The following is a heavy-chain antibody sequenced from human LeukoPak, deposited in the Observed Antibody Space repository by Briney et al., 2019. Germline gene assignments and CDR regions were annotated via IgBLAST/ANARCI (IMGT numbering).Heavy chain of an antibody. CDR3: ARGQISSGWYYYYYGMDV. V-gene: IGHV1-8*01. Sequence: ASVKVSCKASGYTFTSYDINWVRQATGQGPEWMGWMNPNSGNTGYAQKFQGRVTMTRNTSISTAYMELSSLRSEDTAVYYCARGQISSGWYYYYYGMDVWGQGTTVTVSS. CDR2: MNPNSGNT. J-gene: IGHJ6*02. CDR1: GYTFTSYD. D-gene: IGHD6-19*01.